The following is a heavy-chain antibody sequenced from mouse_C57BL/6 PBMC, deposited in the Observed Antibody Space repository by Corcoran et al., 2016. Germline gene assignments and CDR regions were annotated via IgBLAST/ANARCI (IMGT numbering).Heavy chain of an antibody. CDR3: ANYYVSSYG. CDR2: IYPGSGNT. D-gene: IGHD1-1*01. Sequence: QVQLKKSGAELVRTGASVKLSCKASGYTFTDYYINWVKQRPGQGLEWIARIYPGSGNTYYNEKFKGKATLTAEQSSSTAYMKLSSLTSEDSAVYFCANYYVSSYGWGQGTTLTVSS. J-gene: IGHJ2*01. V-gene: IGHV1-76*01. CDR1: GYTFTDYY.